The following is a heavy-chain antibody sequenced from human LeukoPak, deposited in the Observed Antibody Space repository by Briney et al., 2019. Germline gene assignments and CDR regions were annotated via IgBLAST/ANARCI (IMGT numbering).Heavy chain of an antibody. V-gene: IGHV4-38-2*02. J-gene: IGHJ3*02. Sequence: SETLSLTCTVSGGSISSSYYWGWIRQPPGKGLEWIGSIYQSGSTYYNPSLKSRVTISVDTSKNQFSLKLSSVTAADTAVYYCARELYCSGGSCHSRDAFDIWGQGTMVTVSS. CDR1: GGSISSSYY. D-gene: IGHD2-15*01. CDR2: IYQSGST. CDR3: ARELYCSGGSCHSRDAFDI.